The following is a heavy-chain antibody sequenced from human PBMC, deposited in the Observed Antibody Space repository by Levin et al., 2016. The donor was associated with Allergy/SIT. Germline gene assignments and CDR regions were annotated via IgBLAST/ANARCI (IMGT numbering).Heavy chain of an antibody. Sequence: SETLSLTCTVSGGSISSSSYYWGWIRQPPGKGLEWIGSIYYSGSTYYNPSLKSRVTISVDTSKNQFSLKLSSVTAADTAVYYCARGFYWNADYWGQGTLVTVSS. J-gene: IGHJ4*02. V-gene: IGHV4-39*01. CDR1: GGSISSSSYY. D-gene: IGHD1-1*01. CDR3: ARGFYWNADY. CDR2: IYYSGST.